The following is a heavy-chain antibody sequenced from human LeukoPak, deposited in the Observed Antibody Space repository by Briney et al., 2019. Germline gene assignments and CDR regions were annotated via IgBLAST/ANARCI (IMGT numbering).Heavy chain of an antibody. CDR2: IYYSGST. Sequence: SETLSLTCTVSGGSIRSTSYYWGWIRQPPGKGLEWIGSIYYSGSTYYNPSLKSRVTMSMYTSRNRFSLMLSSATAADTAVYYCARTTSTYYYDSSSYNQRHHFDYWGRGTLVTVSS. V-gene: IGHV4-39*07. D-gene: IGHD3-22*01. CDR3: ARTTSTYYYDSSSYNQRHHFDY. CDR1: GGSIRSTSYY. J-gene: IGHJ4*02.